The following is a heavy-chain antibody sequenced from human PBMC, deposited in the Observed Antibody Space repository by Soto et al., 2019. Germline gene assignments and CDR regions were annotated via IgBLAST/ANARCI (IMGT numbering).Heavy chain of an antibody. CDR2: IYYSGST. CDR1: GGSISKYY. CDR3: ARGGIGLFDY. J-gene: IGHJ4*02. D-gene: IGHD3-10*01. Sequence: SETLSLTCTVSGGSISKYYWSWIRQSPGKGLEWIGYIYYSGSTKYNPSLKSRVTISVDTSKNQFSLKLSSVTAADTAVYYCARGGIGLFDYWGQGTLVTVSS. V-gene: IGHV4-59*01.